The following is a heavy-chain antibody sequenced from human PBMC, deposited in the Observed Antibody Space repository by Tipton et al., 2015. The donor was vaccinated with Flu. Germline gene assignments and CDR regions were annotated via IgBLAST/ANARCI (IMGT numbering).Heavy chain of an antibody. CDR1: EFTFSSYW. Sequence: SLRLSCAASEFTFSSYWMTWVRQAPGRGPEWVASIKEDGSKEDYVDSVMGRFTISRDNAKNSLYLQMNSLRADDTAVYYCARGSNWALGYWGQGTLVTVSS. V-gene: IGHV3-7*01. CDR2: IKEDGSKE. J-gene: IGHJ4*02. CDR3: ARGSNWALGY. D-gene: IGHD6-13*01.